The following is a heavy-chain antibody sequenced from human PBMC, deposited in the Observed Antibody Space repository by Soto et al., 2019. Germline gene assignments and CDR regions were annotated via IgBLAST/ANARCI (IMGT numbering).Heavy chain of an antibody. V-gene: IGHV3-30-3*01. J-gene: IGHJ6*02. CDR2: ISFDGSNK. D-gene: IGHD2-21*02. Sequence: QVQLVESGGGVVQPGRSLRLSCAASGFTFSSYNMNWVRQAPGKGLEWVTVISFDGSNKYYADSVKGRFTISRDNSKNTLYLQMNDLSAEDTAVYYCAREVGTFYYHYGMDVWGQGTTVTVSS. CDR1: GFTFSSYN. CDR3: AREVGTFYYHYGMDV.